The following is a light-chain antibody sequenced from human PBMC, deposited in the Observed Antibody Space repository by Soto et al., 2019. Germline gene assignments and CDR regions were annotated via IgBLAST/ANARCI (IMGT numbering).Light chain of an antibody. CDR3: QQYDSSVWT. J-gene: IGKJ1*01. CDR2: GVS. Sequence: ERVLTHSPGTLSLSPGERATLSCRASQSVSSTSLAWYQQKPGQAPRLLMYGVSSRATGIPDRFSGSGSGTDFTLTINRLEPEDFAVYFCQQYDSSVWTFGQGTKVDIK. CDR1: QSVSSTS. V-gene: IGKV3-20*01.